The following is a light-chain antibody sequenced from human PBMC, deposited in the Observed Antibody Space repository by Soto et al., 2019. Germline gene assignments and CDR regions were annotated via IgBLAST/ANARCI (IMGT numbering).Light chain of an antibody. CDR1: QSVSSY. Sequence: EIVLTQSPATLSLSPGERATLSCRASQSVSSYLAWYQQKPGQAPRLLIYDASNRATGIPARFSGSGSGTDFTLTISRLXPXXXXXXYCQQRSNWPLFGPGTKVXIK. CDR3: QQRSNWPL. CDR2: DAS. J-gene: IGKJ3*01. V-gene: IGKV3-11*01.